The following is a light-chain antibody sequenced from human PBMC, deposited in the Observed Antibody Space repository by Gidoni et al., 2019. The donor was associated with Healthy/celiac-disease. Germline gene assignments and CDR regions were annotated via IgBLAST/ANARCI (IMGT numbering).Light chain of an antibody. V-gene: IGLV3-19*01. CDR2: GKN. Sequence: PGQAPVLVIYGKNNRPSGIPDRFSGSSSGNTASLTITGAQAEDEADYYCNSRDSSGNLYVFGTGTKVTVL. J-gene: IGLJ1*01. CDR3: NSRDSSGNLYV.